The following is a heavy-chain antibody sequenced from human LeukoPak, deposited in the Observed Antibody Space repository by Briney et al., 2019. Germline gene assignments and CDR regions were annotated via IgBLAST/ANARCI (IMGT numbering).Heavy chain of an antibody. D-gene: IGHD3-16*01. CDR1: EFTFSSYS. CDR3: AKDRRAYEGGSLDY. CDR2: ISSSSSTT. J-gene: IGHJ4*02. V-gene: IGHV3-48*01. Sequence: PGGSLRLSCVASEFTFSSYSMKWVRQAPGKGLEWVSYISSSSSTTYSADSVKGRFTISRDNSKNTLYLQMNSLRAEDTAVYYCAKDRRAYEGGSLDYWGQGTLVTVSS.